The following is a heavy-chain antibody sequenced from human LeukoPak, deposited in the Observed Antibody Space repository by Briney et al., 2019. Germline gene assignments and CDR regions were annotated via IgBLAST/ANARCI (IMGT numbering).Heavy chain of an antibody. V-gene: IGHV1-2*02. CDR2: INPNSGGT. CDR1: GYTFTGYY. J-gene: IGHJ5*02. Sequence: GASVKVSCKASGYTFTGYYMHWVRQAPGRGLEWMGWINPNSGGTDYAQKFQGRVTMTRDTSISTAYMEVSRLRSDDTAVYYCARDYYDSSGYSRFDPWGQGTLVTVSS. D-gene: IGHD3-22*01. CDR3: ARDYYDSSGYSRFDP.